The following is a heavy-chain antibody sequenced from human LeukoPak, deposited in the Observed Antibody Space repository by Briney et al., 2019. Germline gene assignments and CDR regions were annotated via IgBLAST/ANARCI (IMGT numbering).Heavy chain of an antibody. CDR1: GGSINNYW. J-gene: IGHJ4*02. CDR3: ARRVAAAGIFDY. CDR2: IYYSGST. Sequence: SETLSLTCSVPGGSINNYWWNWIRQPPGKGLEWIGYIYYSGSTSYNPSLKSRLTISVDTSLNQFSLKLNSVTAADTAVYYCARRVAAAGIFDYWGQGTLVTVSS. V-gene: IGHV4-59*08. D-gene: IGHD6-13*01.